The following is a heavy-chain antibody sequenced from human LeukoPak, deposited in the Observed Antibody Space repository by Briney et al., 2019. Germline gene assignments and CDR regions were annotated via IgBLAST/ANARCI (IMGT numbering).Heavy chain of an antibody. CDR3: AKSSRYGTGWYGRIDY. D-gene: IGHD6-19*01. V-gene: IGHV3-23*01. J-gene: IGHJ4*02. CDR1: GFTFSSHA. Sequence: GGSLRLSCAASGFTFSSHAMSWVRQALGKGLEWVSAISDRGDNKQYTDSVKGRLTISRDNSKNTLYLQMNSLRADDTAVYYCAKSSRYGTGWYGRIDYWGQGTLVTVS. CDR2: ISDRGDNK.